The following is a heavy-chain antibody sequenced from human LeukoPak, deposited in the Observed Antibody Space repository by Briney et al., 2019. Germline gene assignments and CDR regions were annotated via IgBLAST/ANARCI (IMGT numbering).Heavy chain of an antibody. V-gene: IGHV3-15*04. CDR2: IESNADGGTP. Sequence: GGSLRLSCAASGFSFMNAWMIWVRQAPGKGLEWVGRIESNADGGTPDYAAPARGRFTISRDDSKNTLYLQMNSLKTEDTAVYYCTTFYHEYSPYWGRGTLVTVSS. J-gene: IGHJ4*02. CDR3: TTFYHEYSPY. D-gene: IGHD2/OR15-2a*01. CDR1: GFSFMNAW.